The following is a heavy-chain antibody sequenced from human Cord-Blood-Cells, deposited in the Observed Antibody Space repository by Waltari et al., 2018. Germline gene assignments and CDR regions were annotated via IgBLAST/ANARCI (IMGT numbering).Heavy chain of an antibody. CDR1: GGSISSGGYY. J-gene: IGHJ3*02. D-gene: IGHD2-2*02. CDR3: ARGHSNIVVVPAAIPDAFDI. Sequence: QVQLQESGPGLVKPSQTLSLTCTVSGGSISSGGYYWSWIRQHPGTGLEWIGYIYYSGSTYYNPSLKSRVTISVDTSKNQFSLKLSSVTAADTAVYYCARGHSNIVVVPAAIPDAFDIWGQGTMVTVSS. CDR2: IYYSGST. V-gene: IGHV4-31*03.